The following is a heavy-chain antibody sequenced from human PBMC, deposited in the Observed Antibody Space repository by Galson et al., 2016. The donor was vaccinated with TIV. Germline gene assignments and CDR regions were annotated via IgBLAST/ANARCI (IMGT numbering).Heavy chain of an antibody. CDR1: GFTFNGFA. V-gene: IGHV3-23*01. Sequence: SLRLSCAASGFTFNGFAMSWVRQAPGKGLEWVSSISATGGSTYYADSVKGRFTNSRHYSKNTVYLQMNSLRPDDTAIYYCAKDASSQVHDSGSFDSWGQGTLVTVSS. D-gene: IGHD3-10*01. J-gene: IGHJ4*02. CDR3: AKDASSQVHDSGSFDS. CDR2: ISATGGST.